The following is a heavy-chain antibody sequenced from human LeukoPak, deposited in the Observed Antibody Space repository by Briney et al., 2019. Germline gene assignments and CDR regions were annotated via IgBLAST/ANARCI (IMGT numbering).Heavy chain of an antibody. CDR1: GFSFSTYA. Sequence: GGSLRLSCAASGFSFSTYAMSWVRQAPGKGLEWVSAISGSGGSTYYADSVKGRFTISRDNSKNTLYLQMNSLRAEDTAVYYCAKDRWRAAPWSSGTGTDAFDIWGQGTMVTVSS. CDR2: ISGSGGST. V-gene: IGHV3-23*01. J-gene: IGHJ3*02. CDR3: AKDRWRAAPWSSGTGTDAFDI. D-gene: IGHD6-19*01.